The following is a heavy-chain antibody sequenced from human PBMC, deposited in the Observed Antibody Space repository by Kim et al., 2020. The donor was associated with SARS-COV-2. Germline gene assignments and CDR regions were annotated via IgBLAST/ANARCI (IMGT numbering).Heavy chain of an antibody. CDR1: GFTFDDYG. Sequence: GGSLRLSCAASGFTFDDYGMSWVRQAPGKGLEWVSGINWNGGSTGYADSVKGRFTISRDNAKNSLYLQMNSLRAEDTALYYCARDGGRSITMVQGVVDYWGQGTLVTVSS. V-gene: IGHV3-20*04. CDR3: ARDGGRSITMVQGVVDY. CDR2: INWNGGST. D-gene: IGHD3-10*01. J-gene: IGHJ4*02.